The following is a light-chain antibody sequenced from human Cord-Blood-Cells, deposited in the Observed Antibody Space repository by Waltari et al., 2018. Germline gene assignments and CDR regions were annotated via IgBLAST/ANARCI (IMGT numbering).Light chain of an antibody. V-gene: IGLV2-14*01. CDR3: SSYTSSSTYV. J-gene: IGLJ1*01. CDR1: SSDVCGYNS. Sequence: QPALTQPASVSGSPVQSITIHGTGTSSDVCGYNSVSWYQQHPGKAPKLMLYVVSKRPSGVSNRFSGSKSGNAASLTISGLQAEDEADYSCSSYTSSSTYVFGTGTKVTVL. CDR2: VVS.